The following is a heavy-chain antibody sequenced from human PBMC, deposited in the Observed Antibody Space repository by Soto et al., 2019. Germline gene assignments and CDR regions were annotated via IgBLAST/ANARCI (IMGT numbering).Heavy chain of an antibody. CDR3: AREDRITMIVVAPTGSAFDI. J-gene: IGHJ3*02. D-gene: IGHD3-22*01. CDR1: GGTFSSYA. V-gene: IGHV1-69*13. CDR2: IIPIFGTA. Sequence: SVKVSCKASGGTFSSYAISWVRQAPGQGLEWMGGIIPIFGTANYAQKFQGRVTITADESTSTAYMELSSLRSDDTAVYYCAREDRITMIVVAPTGSAFDIWGQGTMVTVSS.